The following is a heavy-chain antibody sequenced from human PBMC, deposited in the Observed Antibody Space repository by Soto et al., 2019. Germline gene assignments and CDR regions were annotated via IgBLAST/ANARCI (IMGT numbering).Heavy chain of an antibody. V-gene: IGHV4-4*02. CDR3: ARDYDGFDY. CDR2: ISHSGTV. CDR1: SVSITSSNL. D-gene: IGHD3-16*01. Sequence: QVRLQQSGPGLVKPSETVSLTCDVSSVSITSSNLWTWVRKPPWKGLEWLGKISHSGTVNYNATLGSRVTISVDKPKSQLSLKLMSVTAADTAVYYCARDYDGFDYWGAGILGTVSS. J-gene: IGHJ4*02.